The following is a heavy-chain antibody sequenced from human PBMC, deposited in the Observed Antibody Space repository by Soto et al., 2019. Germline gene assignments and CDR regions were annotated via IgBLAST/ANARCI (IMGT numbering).Heavy chain of an antibody. CDR3: ARGLLMVYARYYYYYGMDV. D-gene: IGHD2-8*01. Sequence: GGSLRLSCAASGFTVSSNYMSWVSQAPGKGLEWVSVIYSGGSTYYADSVKGRFTISRDNSKNTLYLQMNSLRAEDTAVYYCARGLLMVYARYYYYYGMDVWGQGTTVTVSS. J-gene: IGHJ6*02. V-gene: IGHV3-53*01. CDR1: GFTVSSNY. CDR2: IYSGGST.